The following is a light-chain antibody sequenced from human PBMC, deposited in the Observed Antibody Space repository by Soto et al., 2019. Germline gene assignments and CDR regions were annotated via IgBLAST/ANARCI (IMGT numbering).Light chain of an antibody. J-gene: IGKJ4*01. CDR3: VQYGTSPPT. CDR1: QSVSSTY. CDR2: GAS. V-gene: IGKV3-20*01. Sequence: EIVLTQSPGTLSLSPGERATLSCRASQSVSSTYLAWYQQKPGQAPGLLLYGASNRASGIPDRFAGSGSGKDFTVTVSRVEPEDFAVYYCVQYGTSPPTFGGGTKL.